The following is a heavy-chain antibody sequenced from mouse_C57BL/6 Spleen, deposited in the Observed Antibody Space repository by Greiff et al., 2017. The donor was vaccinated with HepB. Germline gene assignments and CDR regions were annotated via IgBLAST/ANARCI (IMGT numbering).Heavy chain of an antibody. D-gene: IGHD2-4*01. CDR2: IDPETGGT. V-gene: IGHV1-15*01. CDR3: TRGGYDYDAGFAY. J-gene: IGHJ3*01. Sequence: VKLQESGAELVRPGASVTLSCKASGYTFTDYEMHWVKQTPVHGLEWIGAIDPETGGTAYNQKFKGKAILTADKSSSTAYMELRSLTSEDSAVYYCTRGGYDYDAGFAYWGQGTLVTVSA. CDR1: GYTFTDYE.